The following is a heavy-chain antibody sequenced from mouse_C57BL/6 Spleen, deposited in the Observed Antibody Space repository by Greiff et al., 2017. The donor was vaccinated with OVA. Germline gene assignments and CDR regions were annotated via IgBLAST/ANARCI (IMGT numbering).Heavy chain of an antibody. D-gene: IGHD2-3*01. J-gene: IGHJ3*01. Sequence: QVQLQQSGAELVRPGTSVKVSCKASGYAFPNYLIEWVKQGPGQGLEWLGVVNPGSGGTNYNEKFKGKVTLTADKSSSTADMQLSSLTSEDSAVYFCARDGYYSAWFAYWGQGTLVTVSA. CDR2: VNPGSGGT. V-gene: IGHV1-54*01. CDR3: ARDGYYSAWFAY. CDR1: GYAFPNYL.